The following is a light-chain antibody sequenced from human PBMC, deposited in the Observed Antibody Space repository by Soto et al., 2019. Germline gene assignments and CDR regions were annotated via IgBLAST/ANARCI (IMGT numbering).Light chain of an antibody. CDR3: AAWDDSLNGVYV. CDR1: SSNIGINT. Sequence: QSVLTQPPSASGTPGQRVTISCSGSSSNIGINTVNWYQQLPGTAPKLLIYSNNQRPSGVPDRFSGSKSGTSASLAISGLQSEDEADYYCAAWDDSLNGVYVFGGGTKLTVL. CDR2: SNN. V-gene: IGLV1-44*01. J-gene: IGLJ2*01.